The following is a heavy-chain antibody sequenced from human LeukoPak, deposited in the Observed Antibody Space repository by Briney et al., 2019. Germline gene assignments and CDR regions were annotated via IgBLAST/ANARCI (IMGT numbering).Heavy chain of an antibody. CDR1: GGTFCSYA. CDR3: ARSYYYGSGSYGYYGMDV. J-gene: IGHJ6*04. V-gene: IGHV1-69*06. CDR2: IIPIFGTA. D-gene: IGHD3-10*01. Sequence: SVKVSCKASGGTFCSYAISWVRQAPGQGLEWMGGIIPIFGTANYAQKFQGRVTITADKSTSTAYMELSSLRSEDTAVYYCARSYYYGSGSYGYYGMDVWGKGTTVTVSP.